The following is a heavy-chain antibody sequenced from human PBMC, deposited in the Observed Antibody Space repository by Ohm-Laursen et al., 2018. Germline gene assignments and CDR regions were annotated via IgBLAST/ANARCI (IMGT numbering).Heavy chain of an antibody. D-gene: IGHD3-22*01. J-gene: IGHJ5*02. Sequence: SQTLSLTCTVSGGSINSGGYYWSWIRQHPGKGLEWIGYIYYRGSTDYNPSLKSLVTISVDTSKNQMSLKLSSVTAADTAVYYCAKYYDSTGGNWFDPWGQGTLVTVSS. CDR2: IYYRGST. CDR3: AKYYDSTGGNWFDP. CDR1: GGSINSGGYY. V-gene: IGHV4-31*01.